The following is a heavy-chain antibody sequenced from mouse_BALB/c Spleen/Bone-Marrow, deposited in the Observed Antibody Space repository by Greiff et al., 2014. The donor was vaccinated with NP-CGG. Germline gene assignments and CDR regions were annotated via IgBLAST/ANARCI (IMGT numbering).Heavy chain of an antibody. CDR1: GYTFTIYW. Sequence: VQLKQSGTVLARPGASVKMSCKASGYTFTIYWMHWVKQRPGQGLEWIGAIYPGNSDTSYNQKFKGKAKLAAVTSTSTAYMELSSLTNEDSAVYYCTRSMGFYYAMDYWGQGTSVTASS. D-gene: IGHD2-3*01. J-gene: IGHJ4*01. V-gene: IGHV1-5*01. CDR2: IYPGNSDT. CDR3: TRSMGFYYAMDY.